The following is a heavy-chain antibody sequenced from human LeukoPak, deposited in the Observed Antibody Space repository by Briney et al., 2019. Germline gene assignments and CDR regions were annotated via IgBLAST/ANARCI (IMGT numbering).Heavy chain of an antibody. V-gene: IGHV4-31*03. CDR1: GASFNSDDQY. Sequence: PSQTLSLTCTVSGASFNSDDQYWNWIRQSPGKGLEWIGSIHPSGMLYNNPSLESRVTMSRDTSKNQFSLNLNSVTAADTAVYYCARNSGSYYVRYGMDVWGQGTTVTVSS. CDR3: ARNSGSYYVRYGMDV. D-gene: IGHD1-26*01. CDR2: IHPSGML. J-gene: IGHJ6*02.